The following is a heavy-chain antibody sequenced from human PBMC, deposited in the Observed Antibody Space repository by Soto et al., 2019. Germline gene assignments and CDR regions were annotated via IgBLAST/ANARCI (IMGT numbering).Heavy chain of an antibody. J-gene: IGHJ4*02. V-gene: IGHV3-23*01. CDR3: AKGKAIAGTDY. D-gene: IGHD2-15*01. CDR1: GFTFSTYV. CDR2: ISGSGGSA. Sequence: GGSLRLSCTVSGFTFSTYVMSWVRQAPGKGLEWVSAISGSGGSAYYADSVKGRFTISRDNSKNTLYLQMNSLRAEDTAVYYCAKGKAIAGTDYWGQGPLVTVSS.